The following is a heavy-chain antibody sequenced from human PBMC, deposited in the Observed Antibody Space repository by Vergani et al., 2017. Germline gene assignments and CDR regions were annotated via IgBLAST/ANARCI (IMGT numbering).Heavy chain of an antibody. CDR2: TYYRSKWYN. Sequence: QVQLQQSGPGLVKPSQTLSLTCAISGDSVSRNSAAWNWIRQSPSRCLDWLGRTYYRSKWYNDYAVSVKSRLTINPDTSKNQFSLQLNSVTPEDTAVYYCARELNEIGSYYYDYMDVWGKGTTVTVSS. J-gene: IGHJ6*03. V-gene: IGHV6-1*01. CDR1: GDSVSRNSAA. CDR3: ARELNEIGSYYYDYMDV. D-gene: IGHD1-1*01.